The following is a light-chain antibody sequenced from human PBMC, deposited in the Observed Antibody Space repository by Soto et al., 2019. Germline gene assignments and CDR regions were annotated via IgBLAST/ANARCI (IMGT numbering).Light chain of an antibody. CDR3: ASWDDSLKGWV. CDR1: NSNIGRNT. CDR2: TDN. V-gene: IGLV1-44*01. J-gene: IGLJ3*02. Sequence: QSVLSQPPLASGTPGQRITISCSGSNSNIGRNTISWYQQLPGTAPKLLIYTDNQRPSGVPRRISASRSGTSASLAISGLQSADEAEYYCASWDDSLKGWVFGGGTKLTVL.